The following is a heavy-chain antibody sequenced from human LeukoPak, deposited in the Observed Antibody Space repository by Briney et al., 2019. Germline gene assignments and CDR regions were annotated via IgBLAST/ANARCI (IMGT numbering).Heavy chain of an antibody. Sequence: GGSLRLSCAASGFTFSSYAMSWVRQAPGKGLEWVSAISGSGGSTYYADSVKGRFTISRDNSKNTLYLQMSSLRAEDTAVYYCAKDVSVAAAGDDAFDIWGQGTMVTASS. J-gene: IGHJ3*02. V-gene: IGHV3-23*01. CDR2: ISGSGGST. CDR3: AKDVSVAAAGDDAFDI. CDR1: GFTFSSYA. D-gene: IGHD6-13*01.